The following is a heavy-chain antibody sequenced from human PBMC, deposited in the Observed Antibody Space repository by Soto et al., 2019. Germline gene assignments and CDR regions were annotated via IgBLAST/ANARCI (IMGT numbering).Heavy chain of an antibody. CDR2: IYSDDDK. V-gene: IGHV2-5*02. D-gene: IGHD6-6*01. CDR1: GFSLSTSGVG. J-gene: IGHJ4*02. Sequence: QITLKESGPPLVKPTQTLTLTCTFSGFSLSTSGVGVGWIRQPPGKALEWLAIIYSDDDKRYSSSLNSRLTITKDTSKNQVVLTMTNMDPVDTATYYCAHSRPPRLLDYWGQGTLVTVSS. CDR3: AHSRPPRLLDY.